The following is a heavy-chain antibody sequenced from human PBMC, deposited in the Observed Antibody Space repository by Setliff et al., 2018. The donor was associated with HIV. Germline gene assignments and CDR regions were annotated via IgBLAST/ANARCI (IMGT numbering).Heavy chain of an antibody. J-gene: IGHJ4*02. CDR2: IKSTIDGGTT. V-gene: IGHV3-15*01. D-gene: IGHD5-12*01. CDR3: TTGRGYDAVAIDY. Sequence: LRLSCAASGFIFSNVWMSWVRQTPGKGLEWVGRIKSTIDGGTTDYTAPVKGRFTISRDDSKNTLFLQMNSVTTEDTALYYCTTGRGYDAVAIDYWGQGILVTVSS. CDR1: GFIFSNVW.